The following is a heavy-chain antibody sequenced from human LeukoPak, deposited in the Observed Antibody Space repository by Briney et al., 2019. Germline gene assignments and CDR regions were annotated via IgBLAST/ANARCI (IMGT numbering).Heavy chain of an antibody. J-gene: IGHJ6*02. CDR2: ISAIGGNT. Sequence: GGSLRLSCSASGFTFSSYAMNWVRQAPGKGLEWVSLISAIGGNTYYADSVRGRFTISRDNSKNPLSLQMNSLRAEDTAVYYCAKDVRVGGGGMDVWGQGTPVTVSS. D-gene: IGHD1-26*01. CDR3: AKDVRVGGGGMDV. V-gene: IGHV3-23*01. CDR1: GFTFSSYA.